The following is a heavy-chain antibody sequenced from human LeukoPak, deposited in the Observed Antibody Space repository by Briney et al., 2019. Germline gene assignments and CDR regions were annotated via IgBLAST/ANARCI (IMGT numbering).Heavy chain of an antibody. CDR3: ARAPRDSNGYSDALDF. CDR1: GDSVSNHF. J-gene: IGHJ3*01. CDR2: INYSGST. D-gene: IGHD3-22*01. Sequence: SETLSLTCTVSGDSVSNHFWSWLRQSPGKGLEWIGYINYSGSTNYKPSLKTRVTISADTSQNQCSLKVTPMTAADTAVYYCARAPRDSNGYSDALDFWGPETIVTVSA. V-gene: IGHV4-59*02.